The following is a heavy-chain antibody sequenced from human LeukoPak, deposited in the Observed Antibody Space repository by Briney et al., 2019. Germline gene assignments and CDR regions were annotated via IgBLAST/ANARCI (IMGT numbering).Heavy chain of an antibody. J-gene: IGHJ4*02. V-gene: IGHV4-39*01. CDR1: GGSISSSGNS. D-gene: IGHD6-13*01. CDR3: ARHGIGDSSRDYFDY. CDR2: IYYSGST. Sequence: SGTLSLTCAVSGGSISSSGNSWGWIRQPPGKGLEWIGSIYYSGSTYYNPSLESRVTTSVDTSRNQFSLRLHSVTAADTAVYYCARHGIGDSSRDYFDYWGQGTLVTVSS.